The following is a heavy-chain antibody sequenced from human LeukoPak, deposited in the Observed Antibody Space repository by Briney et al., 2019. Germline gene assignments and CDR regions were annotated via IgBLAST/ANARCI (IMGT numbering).Heavy chain of an antibody. CDR1: GFTFSDYY. D-gene: IGHD2-21*02. J-gene: IGHJ4*02. Sequence: PGGSLRLSCAASGFTFSDYYTSWIRQAPGKGLEWVSFISSSASTIYYADSVKGRFTISRDNAKNSLYLQMNSLRAEDTAVYYCARGYCGGDCYYPLYFDSWGQGTLVTVSS. CDR3: ARGYCGGDCYYPLYFDS. V-gene: IGHV3-11*01. CDR2: ISSSASTI.